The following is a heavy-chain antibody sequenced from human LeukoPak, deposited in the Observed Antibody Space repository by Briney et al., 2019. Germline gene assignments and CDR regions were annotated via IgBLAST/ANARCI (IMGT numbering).Heavy chain of an antibody. J-gene: IGHJ2*01. CDR3: AKEADIVSFDL. D-gene: IGHD2-15*01. CDR1: GYTFTGNH. Sequence: ASVKVSCKASGYTFTGNHVHWVRQAPGQGLEWMGWIDPNSGGTKYAQKFQDRVTMTSDTSISTAYMELSGLRSDNTAVYFCAKEADIVSFDLWGRGTLVTVSS. V-gene: IGHV1-2*02. CDR2: IDPNSGGT.